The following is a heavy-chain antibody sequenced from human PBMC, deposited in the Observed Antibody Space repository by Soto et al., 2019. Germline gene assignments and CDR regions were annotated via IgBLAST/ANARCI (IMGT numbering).Heavy chain of an antibody. CDR2: VNSYDGTT. V-gene: IGHV1-18*04. CDR1: GYTFTSYS. J-gene: IGHJ4*02. D-gene: IGHD1-7*01. Sequence: QVQLVQSAPELQRPGDSVRVSCKTSGYTFTSYSYSWVRQAPGQGLEWMGWVNSYDGTTKVAQQFRDRITVTADKSAATVFMELRRLTSDDTAVYYCAREYYGTTTWIDYWGQGTLVAVSS. CDR3: AREYYGTTTWIDY.